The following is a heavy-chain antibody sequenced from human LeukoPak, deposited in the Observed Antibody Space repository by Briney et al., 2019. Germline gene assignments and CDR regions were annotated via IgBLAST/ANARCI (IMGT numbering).Heavy chain of an antibody. J-gene: IGHJ4*02. CDR2: ISNGSTYI. Sequence: GGSLRLSCAASGLTFSTYSMNWVRQAPGKGREWVSAISNGSTYIYYTHSVTGRITITRDHAKNSLYLQMNSLRAEDTAVYYCARLLYDYVWGSYRSYYFDFWGQGTLVTVSS. V-gene: IGHV3-21*01. CDR1: GLTFSTYS. D-gene: IGHD3-16*02. CDR3: ARLLYDYVWGSYRSYYFDF.